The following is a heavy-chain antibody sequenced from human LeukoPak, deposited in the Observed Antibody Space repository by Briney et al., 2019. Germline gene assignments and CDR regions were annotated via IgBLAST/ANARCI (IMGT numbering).Heavy chain of an antibody. CDR1: GYTFTSYY. D-gene: IGHD1-14*01. J-gene: IGHJ6*02. Sequence: GASVKVSCKASGYTFTSYYMHWVRQTPGQGLEWMGIINPSGGSTSYAQKFQGRVTMTRDTSTSTVYMELSSLRSEDTAVYYCARGAKFRNGSDYGMDVWGQGTTVTVSS. V-gene: IGHV1-46*01. CDR3: ARGAKFRNGSDYGMDV. CDR2: INPSGGST.